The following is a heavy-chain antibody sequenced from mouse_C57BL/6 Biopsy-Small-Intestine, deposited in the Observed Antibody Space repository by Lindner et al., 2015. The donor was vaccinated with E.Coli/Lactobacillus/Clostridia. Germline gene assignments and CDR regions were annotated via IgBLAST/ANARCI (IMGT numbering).Heavy chain of an antibody. J-gene: IGHJ4*01. CDR3: ARGYSYYGSGSFWDY. V-gene: IGHV1-53*01. CDR1: GETLTNYA. D-gene: IGHD2-12*01. CDR2: IIPTFGAA. Sequence: SVKVSCKVSGETLTNYAIHWVRQAPGQGLEWMGGIIPTFGAAMYAQNFQGRVTITADKSTNTAYMDLNSLRSEDTAVYYCARGYSYYGSGSFWDYWGQGTLVTVSS.